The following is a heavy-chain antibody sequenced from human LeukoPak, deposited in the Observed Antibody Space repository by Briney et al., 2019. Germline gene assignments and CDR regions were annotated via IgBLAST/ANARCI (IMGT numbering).Heavy chain of an antibody. CDR3: AKDAHTAMALDI. CDR2: IWYDGSNK. D-gene: IGHD5-18*01. Sequence: GGSLRLSCAASGFTFSSDGMHWVRQAPGKGLEWVAVIWYDGSNKYYADSVKGRFTISRDNSKNTLYLQMNSLRAEDTAVYYCAKDAHTAMALDIWGQGTMVTVSS. J-gene: IGHJ3*02. V-gene: IGHV3-33*06. CDR1: GFTFSSDG.